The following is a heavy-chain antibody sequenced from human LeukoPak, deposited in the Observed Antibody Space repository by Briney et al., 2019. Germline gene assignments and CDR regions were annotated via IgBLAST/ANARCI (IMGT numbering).Heavy chain of an antibody. V-gene: IGHV1-69*01. J-gene: IGHJ5*02. Sequence: GSSVKVSCKASGGTFSSYAISWVRQAPGQGLEWMGGIIPIFGTANYAQKFQGRVTITADESTSTAYMELSSLRSEDTAVYYCAMGRFLEWLLFEGWFDPWGQGTLVTVSS. D-gene: IGHD3-3*01. CDR2: IIPIFGTA. CDR1: GGTFSSYA. CDR3: AMGRFLEWLLFEGWFDP.